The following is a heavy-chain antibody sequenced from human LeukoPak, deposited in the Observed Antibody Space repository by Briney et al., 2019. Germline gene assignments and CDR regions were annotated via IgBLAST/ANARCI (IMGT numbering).Heavy chain of an antibody. V-gene: IGHV4-31*03. CDR1: GGSISSGGYY. Sequence: PSQTLSLTCTVSGGSISSGGYYWSWLRQHPGKGLEWIGYIYYSGSTYYNPSLKSRVTISVDTSKNQFSLKLSSVTAADTAVYYCARVGGNANWFDPWGQGTLVTVSS. CDR3: ARVGGNANWFDP. J-gene: IGHJ5*02. D-gene: IGHD4-23*01. CDR2: IYYSGST.